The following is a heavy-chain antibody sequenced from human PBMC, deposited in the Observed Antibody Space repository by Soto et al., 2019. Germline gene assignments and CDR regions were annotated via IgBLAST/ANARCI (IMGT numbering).Heavy chain of an antibody. V-gene: IGHV3-21*01. D-gene: IGHD3-22*01. CDR1: GFIFENFG. CDR2: ISGSGFKK. Sequence: GGSLRLSCAASGFIFENFGMSWVRQAPGKGLEWISSISGSGFKKYYADSVKGRFTISRDDAKNSLHLQMNSLRAEDTAVYYCARDGDYYDSSGYYYGLYFDYWGQGTLVTVSS. CDR3: ARDGDYYDSSGYYYGLYFDY. J-gene: IGHJ4*02.